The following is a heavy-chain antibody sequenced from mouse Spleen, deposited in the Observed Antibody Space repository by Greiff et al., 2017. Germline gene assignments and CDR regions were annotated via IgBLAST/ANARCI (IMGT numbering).Heavy chain of an antibody. CDR3: ARSTDYYGSSSWFAY. Sequence: EVQLQQSGPELVKPGASVKISCKASGYTFTDYYMNWVKQSHGKSLEWIGDINPNNGGTSYNQKFKGKATLTVDKSSSTAYMELRSLTSEDSAVYYCARSTDYYGSSSWFAYWGQGTLVTVSA. J-gene: IGHJ3*01. D-gene: IGHD1-1*01. CDR2: INPNNGGT. CDR1: GYTFTDYY. V-gene: IGHV1-26*01.